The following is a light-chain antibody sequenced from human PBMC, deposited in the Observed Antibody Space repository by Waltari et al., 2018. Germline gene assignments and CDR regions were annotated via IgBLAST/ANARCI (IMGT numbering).Light chain of an antibody. CDR3: QQYGSSPRT. CDR2: GAS. CDR1: QSVSSSY. Sequence: CRASQSVSSSYLAWYQQKPGQAPRLLIYGASSRATGIPDRFSGSGSGTDFTLTISRLEPEDFAVYYCQQYGSSPRTFGQETKLEIK. V-gene: IGKV3-20*01. J-gene: IGKJ2*01.